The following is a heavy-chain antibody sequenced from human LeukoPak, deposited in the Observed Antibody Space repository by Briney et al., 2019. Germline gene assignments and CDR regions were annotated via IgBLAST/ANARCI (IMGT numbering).Heavy chain of an antibody. D-gene: IGHD6-19*01. J-gene: IGHJ4*02. V-gene: IGHV3-23*01. CDR3: TRNNGWYGIS. Sequence: GGSLRLSCTVSGFTVSSYEMSWIRQAPGKGLEWVSGIEYSGGSAYYADSVKGRFTISRDDSKNTLYLQLSSLRAEDTAVYYCTRNNGWYGISWGQGTLVIVSS. CDR1: GFTVSSYE. CDR2: IEYSGGSA.